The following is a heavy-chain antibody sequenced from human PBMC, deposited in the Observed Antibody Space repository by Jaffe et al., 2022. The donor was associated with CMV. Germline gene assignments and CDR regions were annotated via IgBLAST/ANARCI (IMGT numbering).Heavy chain of an antibody. Sequence: QVQLQESGPGLVKPSETLSLTCTVSGGSISSYYWSWIRQPPGKGLEWIGYIYYSGSTNYNPSLKSRVTISVDTSKNQFSLKLSSVTAADTAVYYCARLRATAGTWFDPWGQGTLVTVSS. CDR3: ARLRATAGTWFDP. D-gene: IGHD6-13*01. J-gene: IGHJ5*02. CDR2: IYYSGST. V-gene: IGHV4-59*08. CDR1: GGSISSYY.